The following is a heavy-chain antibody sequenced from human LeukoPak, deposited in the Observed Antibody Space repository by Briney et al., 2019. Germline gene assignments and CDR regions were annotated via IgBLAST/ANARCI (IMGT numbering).Heavy chain of an antibody. CDR2: VYPYSGGT. CDR1: GYTFTDYY. CDR3: ARDPHYSSGWYGNWFDP. J-gene: IGHJ5*02. Sequence: ASVKVSCKASGYTFTDYYIHWVRQAPGQGLEWMGWVYPYSGGTNYAKKFQGRVTMTRDTSISTAYMELSRLRSDDTAVYYCARDPHYSSGWYGNWFDPWGQGTLVTVSS. V-gene: IGHV1-2*02. D-gene: IGHD6-19*01.